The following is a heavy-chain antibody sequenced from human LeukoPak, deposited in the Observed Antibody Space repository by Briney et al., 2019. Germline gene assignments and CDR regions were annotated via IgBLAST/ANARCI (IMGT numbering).Heavy chain of an antibody. J-gene: IGHJ4*02. Sequence: PGGSLRLSCAASGFIFSSYSMSWVRQAPGKGLEWVSCISRSSSTIYYADSVKGRFSISRDNVENSLYLQMNSLRDEDTAVYYCARDKYPDSSGYCPLDYWGQGTLVTVSS. V-gene: IGHV3-48*02. CDR2: ISRSSSTI. D-gene: IGHD3-22*01. CDR1: GFIFSSYS. CDR3: ARDKYPDSSGYCPLDY.